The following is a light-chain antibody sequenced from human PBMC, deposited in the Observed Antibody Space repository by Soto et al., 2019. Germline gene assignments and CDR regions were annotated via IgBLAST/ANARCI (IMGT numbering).Light chain of an antibody. J-gene: IGKJ4*01. CDR3: QQRSNWLLT. CDR2: DAS. Sequence: EMLMTQSPATLSLSPGERATLSCRASQSVSSYLAWYQQKPGQAPRLLIYDASNRDTGIPARFSGSGSGTDFTLTISSLEPEDFAVYYCQQRSNWLLTFGGGTKVDIK. CDR1: QSVSSY. V-gene: IGKV3-11*01.